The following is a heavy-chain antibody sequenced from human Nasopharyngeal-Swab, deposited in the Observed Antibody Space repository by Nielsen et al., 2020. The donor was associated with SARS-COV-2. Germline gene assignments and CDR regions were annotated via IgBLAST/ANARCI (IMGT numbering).Heavy chain of an antibody. Sequence: GREAPGKGLEWVSYISSSSSTIYYTDSVKGRFTISRDNAKNSLYLQMNNLRAEDTAVYYCARDLNPSYSRAFDYWGRGTLVTVSS. CDR3: ARDLNPSYSRAFDY. D-gene: IGHD6-13*01. J-gene: IGHJ4*02. CDR2: ISSSSSTI. V-gene: IGHV3-48*04.